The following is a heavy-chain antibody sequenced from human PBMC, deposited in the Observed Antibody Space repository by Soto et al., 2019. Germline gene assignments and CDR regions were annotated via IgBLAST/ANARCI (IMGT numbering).Heavy chain of an antibody. Sequence: SETLSLTCTVSGGSISSTSYYWGWIRQPPGKGLEWIGSIYYSGSTYYNPSLKSRVTISVDTSKNQFSLKLSSVTAADTAVYYCARHLGSSGYYYDFDYWGQGTLVTVS. CDR3: ARHLGSSGYYYDFDY. CDR1: GGSISSTSYY. J-gene: IGHJ4*02. CDR2: IYYSGST. V-gene: IGHV4-39*01. D-gene: IGHD3-22*01.